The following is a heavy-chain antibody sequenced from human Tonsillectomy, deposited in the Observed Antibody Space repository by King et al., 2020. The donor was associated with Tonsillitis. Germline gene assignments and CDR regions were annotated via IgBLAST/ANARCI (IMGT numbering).Heavy chain of an antibody. D-gene: IGHD5-12*01. CDR3: ASQSGSLDY. V-gene: IGHV3-23*04. J-gene: IGHJ4*02. CDR1: GFTFSSYA. Sequence: VQLVESGGGLVQPGGSLRLSCAASGFTFSSYAMSWVRQAPGKGVEWGSTITGSGGSTYYADSVKGRFTISRDNSKSTLYLQMNSLRAEDTAVYSCASQSGSLDYWGQGTLVTVSS. CDR2: ITGSGGST.